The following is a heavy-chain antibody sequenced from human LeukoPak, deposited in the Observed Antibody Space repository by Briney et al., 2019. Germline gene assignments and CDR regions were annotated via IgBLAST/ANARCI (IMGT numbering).Heavy chain of an antibody. CDR1: GYSFTDYY. J-gene: IGHJ5*02. CDR3: ARADRLHGGPYLIGP. V-gene: IGHV1-2*02. CDR2: INPNSGGA. D-gene: IGHD2-21*01. Sequence: ASVKVSCKTSGYSFTDYYMHWVRQAPGQGLEWMGWINPNSGGASSAQKFQGRVTMTRDTSITTVYMEVSWLTPDDTAIYYCARADRLHGGPYLIGPWGQGTLVTVSS.